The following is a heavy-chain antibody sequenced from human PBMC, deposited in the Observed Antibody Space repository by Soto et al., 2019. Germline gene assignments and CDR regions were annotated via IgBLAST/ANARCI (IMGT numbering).Heavy chain of an antibody. J-gene: IGHJ4*02. D-gene: IGHD1-20*01. Sequence: SETLSVTCTVSGTSISIFYWSWIRQPPGKGLEWIGDVYKTGSTNYNPSLKSRVTISVDPSKKQFSLKLRSVTTADTAVYYCAREVARITGTERWGQGTLVTVSS. V-gene: IGHV4-59*01. CDR1: GTSISIFY. CDR3: AREVARITGTER. CDR2: VYKTGST.